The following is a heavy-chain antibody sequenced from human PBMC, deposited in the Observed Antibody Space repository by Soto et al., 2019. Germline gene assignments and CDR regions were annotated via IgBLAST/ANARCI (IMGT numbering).Heavy chain of an antibody. Sequence: QVQLVQSGAEVKKPGSSVKGSCKASGGTFSSYTISWVRQAPGQGLEWMGRIIPILAIANYAQKFQGRVTITADKSTSTAYMELSSLTSDDTAVYYCAREEVVAANNLDYWGQGTLVTVSS. CDR1: GGTFSSYT. V-gene: IGHV1-69*08. D-gene: IGHD2-15*01. CDR3: AREEVVAANNLDY. J-gene: IGHJ4*02. CDR2: IIPILAIA.